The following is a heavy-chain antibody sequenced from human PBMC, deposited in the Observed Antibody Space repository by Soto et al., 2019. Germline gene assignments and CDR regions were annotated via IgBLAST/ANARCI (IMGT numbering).Heavy chain of an antibody. J-gene: IGHJ6*02. V-gene: IGHV4-34*01. Sequence: SETLSLTCAVYGRPFSGYYWSWIRQPPGKGLEWIGEINHSGSTNYNPSLKSRVTISVDTSKIQVSLKLSSVTAVDTAVYYCAKDPFPSARIAPLSYYYYGMDVWGQGTTVTVSS. CDR2: INHSGST. CDR3: AKDPFPSARIAPLSYYYYGMDV. D-gene: IGHD6-13*01. CDR1: GRPFSGYY.